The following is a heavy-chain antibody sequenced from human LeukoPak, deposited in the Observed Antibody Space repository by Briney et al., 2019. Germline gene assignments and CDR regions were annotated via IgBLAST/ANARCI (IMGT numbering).Heavy chain of an antibody. V-gene: IGHV3-23*01. CDR3: AKDRTPDGYYSIDF. CDR1: GFTFSSYA. Sequence: GWSLRLSCAPSGFTFSSYAMNWVRQAPGKGLEWVAVIVGNGGGIHYADSVKGRFTISRDNSQNTLYLQMNDLRAEDTATYYCAKDRTPDGYYSIDFWGQGTLVTVSS. D-gene: IGHD2-21*01. J-gene: IGHJ4*02. CDR2: IVGNGGGI.